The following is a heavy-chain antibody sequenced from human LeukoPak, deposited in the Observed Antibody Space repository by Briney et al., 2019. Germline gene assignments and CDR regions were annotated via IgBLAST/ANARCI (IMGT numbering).Heavy chain of an antibody. CDR3: ARVETSYGNYMDV. Sequence: KPSETLSLTCTVSGGSISSGSYYWSWIRQPPGKGLEWIGYIYYSGSTNYNPSPKSRVTISVDTSKNQFSLKLSSVTAADTAVYYCARVETSYGNYMDVWGKGTTVTVSS. CDR2: IYYSGST. D-gene: IGHD4-17*01. J-gene: IGHJ6*03. CDR1: GGSISSGSYY. V-gene: IGHV4-61*01.